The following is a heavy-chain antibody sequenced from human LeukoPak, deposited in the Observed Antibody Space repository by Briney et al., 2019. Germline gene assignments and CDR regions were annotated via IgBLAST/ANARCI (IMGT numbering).Heavy chain of an antibody. CDR1: GGSISTYY. CDR3: ARDRLRNWYFDL. J-gene: IGHJ2*01. CDR2: IYNSGST. Sequence: SGTLSLTCTVSGGSISTYYWSWIRQPPGKGLEWIGYIYNSGSTNYNPSLKSRVTISVDTSKNQFSLYLNSVTAADTAVYYCARDRLRNWYFDLWGRGTLVTVSS. D-gene: IGHD5-12*01. V-gene: IGHV4-59*01.